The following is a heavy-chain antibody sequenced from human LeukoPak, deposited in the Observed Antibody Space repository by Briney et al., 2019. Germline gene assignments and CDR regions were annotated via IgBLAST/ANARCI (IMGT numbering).Heavy chain of an antibody. CDR1: GYTFTSYG. D-gene: IGHD5-12*01. CDR2: ISAYNGNT. CDR3: ARVPPVDIVATILPYYYYYMDV. V-gene: IGHV1-18*01. Sequence: GASVKVSCKASGYTFTSYGISWVRQAPGQGLGWMGWISAYNGNTNYAQKLQGRVTMTTDTSTSTAYMELRSLRSDATAVYYCARVPPVDIVATILPYYYYYMDVWGKGTTVTISS. J-gene: IGHJ6*03.